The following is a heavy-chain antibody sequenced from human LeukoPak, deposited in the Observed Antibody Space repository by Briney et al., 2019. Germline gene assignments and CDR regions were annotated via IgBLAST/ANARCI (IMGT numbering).Heavy chain of an antibody. CDR3: ARAPETYSSGWYSTVSTQTYFDY. J-gene: IGHJ4*02. Sequence: SETLSLTCIVSSYSISSGFYWGWIRLPPGKGLEWIGSIYYSGSTYYNPSLKSRVTISVDTSKNQFSLKLSSVTAADTAVYYCARAPETYSSGWYSTVSTQTYFDYWGQGTLVTVSS. CDR2: IYYSGST. CDR1: SYSISSGFY. D-gene: IGHD6-19*01. V-gene: IGHV4-38-2*02.